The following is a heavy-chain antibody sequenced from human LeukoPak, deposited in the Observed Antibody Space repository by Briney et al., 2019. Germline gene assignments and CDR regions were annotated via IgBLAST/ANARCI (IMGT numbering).Heavy chain of an antibody. Sequence: GGSLRLSCAASGFTFSSYWMSWVRQAPGKGLEWVANIKQDGSEKYYVDSVKGRFTTSRDNAKNSLYLQMNSLRAEDTAVYYCARYRYYGSGSFFDYWGQGTLVTVSS. CDR1: GFTFSSYW. D-gene: IGHD3-10*01. CDR3: ARYRYYGSGSFFDY. CDR2: IKQDGSEK. J-gene: IGHJ4*02. V-gene: IGHV3-7*01.